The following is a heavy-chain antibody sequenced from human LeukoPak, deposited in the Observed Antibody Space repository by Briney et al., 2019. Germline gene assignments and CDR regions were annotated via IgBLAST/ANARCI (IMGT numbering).Heavy chain of an antibody. Sequence: PGRSLRLSCAASGFIFSNYGMHWVRQAPGKGLEWVAVIWYDGSNKYYADSVKGRFTISRDNSKNMLYLEMSSLRAEDTAVYYCARDPSLRVTLDYWGQGTLVTVSS. CDR2: IWYDGSNK. CDR1: GFIFSNYG. D-gene: IGHD5/OR15-5a*01. V-gene: IGHV3-33*01. J-gene: IGHJ4*02. CDR3: ARDPSLRVTLDY.